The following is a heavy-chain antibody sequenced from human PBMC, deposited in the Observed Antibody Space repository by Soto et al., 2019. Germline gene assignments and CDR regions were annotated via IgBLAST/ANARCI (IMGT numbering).Heavy chain of an antibody. D-gene: IGHD3-10*01. Sequence: ASVKVSCKASGYTFTSYGISWVRQAPGQGLEWMGWISAYNGNTNYAQKLQGRVTMTTDTSTSTAYMELRSLRSDDTAVYYCARDTTPGTAYGSVSYYYYGMDVWGQGTTVNVSS. CDR2: ISAYNGNT. V-gene: IGHV1-18*01. J-gene: IGHJ6*02. CDR1: GYTFTSYG. CDR3: ARDTTPGTAYGSVSYYYYGMDV.